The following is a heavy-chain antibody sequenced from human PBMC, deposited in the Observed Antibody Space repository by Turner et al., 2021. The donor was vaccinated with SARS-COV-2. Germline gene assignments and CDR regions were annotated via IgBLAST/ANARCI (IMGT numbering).Heavy chain of an antibody. D-gene: IGHD3-10*01. Sequence: QVQLVQSGPGVKKPGASVKVCCKASCPTFTSYGITWVRQAPGQGLEWMGWISAYNGNTNYAQKHQGRVTMTTVTSTSTAYMEMRSLRSDGTAVYYCARAYGSGSYGHWYGMDVWGQGTTVTVSS. V-gene: IGHV1-18*01. CDR1: CPTFTSYG. CDR2: ISAYNGNT. CDR3: ARAYGSGSYGHWYGMDV. J-gene: IGHJ6*02.